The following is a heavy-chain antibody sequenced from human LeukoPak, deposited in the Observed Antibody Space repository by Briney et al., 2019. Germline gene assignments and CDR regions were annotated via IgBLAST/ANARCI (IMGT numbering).Heavy chain of an antibody. CDR3: ARGSSYGSGSYFY. J-gene: IGHJ4*02. CDR1: GFTFSSYG. CDR2: INHSGST. Sequence: GSLRLSCAASGFTFSSYGMHWIRQPPGKGLEWIGEINHSGSTNYNPSLKSRVTISVDTSKNQFSLKLSSVTAADTAVYYCARGSSYGSGSYFYWGQGTLVTVSS. D-gene: IGHD3-10*01. V-gene: IGHV4-34*01.